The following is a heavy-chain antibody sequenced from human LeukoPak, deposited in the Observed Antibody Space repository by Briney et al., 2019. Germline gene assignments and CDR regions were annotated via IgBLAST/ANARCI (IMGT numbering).Heavy chain of an antibody. CDR1: GGSFSGYY. V-gene: IGHV4-34*01. CDR3: TSRQGYSYGPRDY. D-gene: IGHD5-18*01. Sequence: PSETLSLTCAVYGGSFSGYYWSWIRQPPGKGLEWIGEINHSGSTNYNPSLKSRVTISVDTSKNQFSLKLSSVTAADTAVYYCTSRQGYSYGPRDYWGQGTLVTVSS. CDR2: INHSGST. J-gene: IGHJ4*02.